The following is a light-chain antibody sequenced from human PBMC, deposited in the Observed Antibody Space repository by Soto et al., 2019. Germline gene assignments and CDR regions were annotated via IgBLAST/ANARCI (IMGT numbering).Light chain of an antibody. CDR2: GAS. V-gene: IGKV3-20*01. Sequence: EIVLTQSPGTLSLSPGERATLSCRASQSVSSSYLAWYQQKPGQAPRLLIYGASSRATGIPDRFSGSGSGTDFILTISRLEPEDCEVYFCQQYRNSLYTFGQGTELGIK. J-gene: IGKJ2*01. CDR3: QQYRNSLYT. CDR1: QSVSSSY.